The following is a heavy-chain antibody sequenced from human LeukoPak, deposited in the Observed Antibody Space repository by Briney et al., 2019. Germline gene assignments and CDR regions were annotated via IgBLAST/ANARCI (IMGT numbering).Heavy chain of an antibody. Sequence: GGSLRLSCAASGFTFSSYWMHWVRHAPGKGLVWVSRINSDGSSTSYADSVKGRFTISRDNAKNTLHLQMNSLRAEDTAVYYCARGGYSSSWYPHPLYWGQGTLVTVSS. D-gene: IGHD6-13*01. CDR3: ARGGYSSSWYPHPLY. J-gene: IGHJ4*02. V-gene: IGHV3-74*01. CDR1: GFTFSSYW. CDR2: INSDGSST.